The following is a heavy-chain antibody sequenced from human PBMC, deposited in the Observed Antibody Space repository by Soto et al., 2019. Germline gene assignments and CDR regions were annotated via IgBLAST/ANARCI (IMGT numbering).Heavy chain of an antibody. Sequence: GASVKVSCKASGGTFSSYTISWVRQAPGQGLEWMGRIIPILGIANYAQKFQGRVTITADKSTSTAYMELSSLRSEDTAVYYCARGWGSSASFDYWGQGTLVTVSS. CDR2: IIPILGIA. J-gene: IGHJ4*02. V-gene: IGHV1-69*02. CDR3: ARGWGSSASFDY. D-gene: IGHD6-6*01. CDR1: GGTFSSYT.